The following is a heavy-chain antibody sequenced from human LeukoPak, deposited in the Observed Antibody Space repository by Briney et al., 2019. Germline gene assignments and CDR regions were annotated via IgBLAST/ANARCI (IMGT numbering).Heavy chain of an antibody. Sequence: GGSLRLSCAASGFTFSTYTMHWVRQAPGKGLDWVSGIVGSNGKTYYADSVKGRFTISRDNSKNTLYLQMNSLRAEGTAVYFCAKDYRPDGYNDLDYWGQGTQVTVSS. J-gene: IGHJ4*02. D-gene: IGHD5-24*01. CDR3: AKDYRPDGYNDLDY. CDR2: IVGSNGKT. CDR1: GFTFSTYT. V-gene: IGHV3-23*01.